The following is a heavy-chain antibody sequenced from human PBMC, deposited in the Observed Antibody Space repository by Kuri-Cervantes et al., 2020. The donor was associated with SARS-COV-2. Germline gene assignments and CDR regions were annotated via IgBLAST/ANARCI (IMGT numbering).Heavy chain of an antibody. CDR2: INHSGST. J-gene: IGHJ3*02. V-gene: IGHV4-34*01. CDR1: CWSFSGYY. CDR3: ARGRRIVVVPAASPPTLSPFDI. D-gene: IGHD2-2*01. Sequence: SCAVYCWSFSGYYWSWIRQPPGKVLEWIGEINHSGSTNYNPSLKSRVTISVDTSKNQFSLKLSSVTSADTAVYYCARGRRIVVVPAASPPTLSPFDIWGQGTMVTVSS.